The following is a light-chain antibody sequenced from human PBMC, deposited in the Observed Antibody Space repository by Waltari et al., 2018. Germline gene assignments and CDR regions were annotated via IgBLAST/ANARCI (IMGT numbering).Light chain of an antibody. CDR3: FSYGGSYTWV. J-gene: IGLJ3*02. Sequence: QSALTQPRSVSGSPGPSVTLPCTRTSSDGGGHHYVSWYQQHPGKAPKLRIYDVSKRPSGVPDRFSGSKSGNTASLAISGLQAEDEADYYCFSYGGSYTWVFGGGTKLTVV. V-gene: IGLV2-11*01. CDR1: SSDGGGHHY. CDR2: DVS.